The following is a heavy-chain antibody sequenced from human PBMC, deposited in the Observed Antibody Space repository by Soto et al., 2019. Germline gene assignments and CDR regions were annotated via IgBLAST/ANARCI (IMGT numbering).Heavy chain of an antibody. Sequence: QLQLQESGSGLVKPSQTLSLTCAVSGGSISSGGYSWSWIRQPPGKGLEWIGYIYHSGSTYYNPSRKXXVXIXXDRSKNQFSLKLSSVTAADTAVYYCAREHTTVVTHWGQGTLVTVSS. CDR1: GGSISSGGYS. J-gene: IGHJ4*02. D-gene: IGHD4-17*01. V-gene: IGHV4-30-2*01. CDR3: AREHTTVVTH. CDR2: IYHSGST.